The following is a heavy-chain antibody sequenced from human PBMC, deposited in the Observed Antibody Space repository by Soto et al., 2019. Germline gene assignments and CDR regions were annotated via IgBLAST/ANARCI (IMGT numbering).Heavy chain of an antibody. CDR2: INPILTLS. CDR3: ARDRELGYCSSTSCNTYYYYYGMDV. D-gene: IGHD2-2*01. Sequence: SVKVSCKTSGDTFSYYTVNWVRQAPGLGLEWMGRINPILTLSNYAQNFRGRVSITADKSTSTAYMELSSLRSDDTAVYYCARDRELGYCSSTSCNTYYYYYGMDVWGQGTTVTVSS. CDR1: GDTFSYYT. V-gene: IGHV1-69*10. J-gene: IGHJ6*02.